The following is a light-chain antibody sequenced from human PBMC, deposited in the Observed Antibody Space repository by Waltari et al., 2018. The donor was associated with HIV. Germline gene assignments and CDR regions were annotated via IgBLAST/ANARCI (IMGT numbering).Light chain of an antibody. Sequence: EVVLTQSPATLSLSPGERATLSCRSSQSISSHLAWYQQKPGQAPRLLIYDASNRATGIPARFSGSGSGSDFTLSISSLDPEDFAVYYCQRRSNWPPLTFGGGTKVEI. J-gene: IGKJ4*01. CDR1: QSISSH. V-gene: IGKV3-11*01. CDR3: QRRSNWPPLT. CDR2: DAS.